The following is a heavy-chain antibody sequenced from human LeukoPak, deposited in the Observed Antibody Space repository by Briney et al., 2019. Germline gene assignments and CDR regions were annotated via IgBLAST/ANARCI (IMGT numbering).Heavy chain of an antibody. V-gene: IGHV1-46*01. CDR2: INPSGGST. J-gene: IGHJ4*02. CDR3: ARGGQRDGYNSPFDY. Sequence: ASVKVSCKASGYTFTSYYMHWVRQAPGQGPEWMGIINPSGGSTSYAQKFQGRVTMTRDTSTSTVYMELSSLRSEDTAVCYCARGGQRDGYNSPFDYWGQGTLVTVSS. D-gene: IGHD5-24*01. CDR1: GYTFTSYY.